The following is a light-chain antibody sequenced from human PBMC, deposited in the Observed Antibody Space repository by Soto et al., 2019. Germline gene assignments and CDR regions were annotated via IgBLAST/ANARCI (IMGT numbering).Light chain of an antibody. J-gene: IGLJ2*01. CDR1: SGSIGSNS. CDR3: QSYDTNTVL. Sequence: NFMLTQPHSVSESPGKTVTISCTRSSGSIGSNSVQWYQQRPGSAPTTVIYEDDQRPSGVPNRFSGSIDSSSNSASLTISGLQTEDEADYYCQSYDTNTVLFGGGDQGDRP. V-gene: IGLV6-57*04. CDR2: EDD.